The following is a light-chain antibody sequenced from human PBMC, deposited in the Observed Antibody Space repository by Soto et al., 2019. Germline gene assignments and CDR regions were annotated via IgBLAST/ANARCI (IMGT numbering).Light chain of an antibody. CDR1: QSISGRY. Sequence: ETVLTQSPGTLSLSPGERASLSCRASQSISGRYLAWYQQKPGQAPRLLIYDASIRATGIPDRFSGSGSGTDFILTISRLEPEDFAVYYCQQYGSSPLTFGGGTKVEIK. CDR3: QQYGSSPLT. V-gene: IGKV3-20*01. J-gene: IGKJ4*01. CDR2: DAS.